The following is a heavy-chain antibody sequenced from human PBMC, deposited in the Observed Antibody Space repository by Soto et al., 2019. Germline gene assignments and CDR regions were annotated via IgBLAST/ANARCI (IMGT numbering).Heavy chain of an antibody. CDR3: ARPEYRSSSYGMDV. V-gene: IGHV3-48*02. J-gene: IGHJ6*02. D-gene: IGHD6-6*01. CDR2: ISSSSSTI. CDR1: GFTFSSYS. Sequence: EVQLVESGGGLVQPGGSLRLSCAASGFTFSSYSMNWVRQAPGKGLEWVSYISSSSSTIYYEDSVKGLFTISRDNAKNSLYWQMKSLGDEDTAVYYCARPEYRSSSYGMDVWGQGPTVTFS.